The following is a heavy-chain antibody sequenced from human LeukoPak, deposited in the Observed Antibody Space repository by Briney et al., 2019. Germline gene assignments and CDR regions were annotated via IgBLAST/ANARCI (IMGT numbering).Heavy chain of an antibody. CDR3: AKRPGGDYVWGSYRFWRDLGDDAFDI. CDR2: ISGSGGST. V-gene: IGHV3-23*01. CDR1: GFTFSSYG. J-gene: IGHJ3*02. D-gene: IGHD3-16*02. Sequence: GGSLRLSCAASGFTFSSYGMSWVRQAPGKGLEWVSAISGSGGSTYYADSVKGRFTISRDNSKNTLYLQMNSLRAEDTAVYYCAKRPGGDYVWGSYRFWRDLGDDAFDIWGQGTMVTVSS.